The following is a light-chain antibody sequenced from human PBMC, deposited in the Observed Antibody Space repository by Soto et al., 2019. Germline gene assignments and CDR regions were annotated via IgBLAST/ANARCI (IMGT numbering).Light chain of an antibody. CDR1: QTISNF. V-gene: IGKV1-39*01. CDR3: QQYDNPIT. CDR2: SSS. J-gene: IGKJ5*01. Sequence: DIQMTQSPSSLSASVGDEVTIACRASQTISNFLNWYQGKPGKPPKLLIYSSSTLQSGVPSRFSGSGSGTDFTLTINGLQPEDIATYYCQQYDNPITFGQGTRLEIK.